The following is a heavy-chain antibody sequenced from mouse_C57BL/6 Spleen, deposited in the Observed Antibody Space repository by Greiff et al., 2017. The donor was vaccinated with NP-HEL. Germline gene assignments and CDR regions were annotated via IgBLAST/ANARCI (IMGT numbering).Heavy chain of an antibody. CDR2: IDPENGDT. Sequence: VQLQQSGAELVRPGASVKLSCTASGFNIKDDYMHWVKQRPEQGLEWIGWIDPENGDTEYASKFQGKATITADTSSNTAYLQLSSLTSEDTAVYYCTTPYYYGSRRAWFAYWGQGTLVTVSA. J-gene: IGHJ3*01. V-gene: IGHV14-4*01. CDR1: GFNIKDDY. D-gene: IGHD1-1*01. CDR3: TTPYYYGSRRAWFAY.